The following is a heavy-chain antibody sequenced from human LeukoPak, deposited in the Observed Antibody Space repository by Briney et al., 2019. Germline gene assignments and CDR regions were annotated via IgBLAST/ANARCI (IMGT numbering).Heavy chain of an antibody. CDR1: GFTFDDYA. V-gene: IGHV3-9*01. D-gene: IGHD3-22*01. CDR3: AKDKDSSGYYWNYYYYYGMDV. CDR2: ISWNSGRI. J-gene: IGHJ6*02. Sequence: PGRSLRLSCAASGFTFDDYAMHWVRQGPGKGLEWVSGISWNSGRIGYADSVKGRFIISRDNSKNTLYLQMNSLRAEDTAVYYCAKDKDSSGYYWNYYYYYGMDVWGQGTTVTVSS.